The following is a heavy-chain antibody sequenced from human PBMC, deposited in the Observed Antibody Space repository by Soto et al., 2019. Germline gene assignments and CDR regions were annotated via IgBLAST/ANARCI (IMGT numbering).Heavy chain of an antibody. CDR1: GGSISSYY. CDR3: ARRDHSYSKSLDY. D-gene: IGHD6-13*01. V-gene: IGHV4-59*08. Sequence: PSETLSLTCTVSGGSISSYYWSWIRQPPGKGLEWIGYIYYSGSTNYNPSLKSRVTISVDTSKNQFSLKLYSVTAADTALFYCARRDHSYSKSLDYWGQGTLVTVSS. CDR2: IYYSGST. J-gene: IGHJ4*02.